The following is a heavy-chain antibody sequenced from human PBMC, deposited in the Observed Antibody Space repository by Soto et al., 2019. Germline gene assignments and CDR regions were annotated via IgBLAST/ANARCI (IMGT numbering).Heavy chain of an antibody. J-gene: IGHJ6*02. Sequence: RASVKVSCKASGYTFTSYDINWVRQATGQGLEWMGWMNPNSGNTGYAQKFQGRVTMTRNTSISTAYMELSNLRSEDTAVYYCASLTRYCSSTSCYTRKPYYYYGMDVWGQGTTVTVSS. CDR3: ASLTRYCSSTSCYTRKPYYYYGMDV. V-gene: IGHV1-8*01. D-gene: IGHD2-2*02. CDR1: GYTFTSYD. CDR2: MNPNSGNT.